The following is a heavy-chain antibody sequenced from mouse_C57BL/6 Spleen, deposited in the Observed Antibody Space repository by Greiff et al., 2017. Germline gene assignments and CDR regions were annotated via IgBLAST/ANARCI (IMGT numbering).Heavy chain of an antibody. V-gene: IGHV1-15*01. CDR2: IDPETGGT. CDR3: TSLSFDY. CDR1: GYTFTDYE. D-gene: IGHD2-3*01. J-gene: IGHJ2*01. Sequence: QVQLKQSGAELVRPGASVTLSCKASGYTFTDYEMHWVKQTPVHGLEWIGAIDPETGGTAYNQKFKGKAILTADKSSSPAYMELRSLTSEDSSVYYFTSLSFDYWGQGTTLTVSS.